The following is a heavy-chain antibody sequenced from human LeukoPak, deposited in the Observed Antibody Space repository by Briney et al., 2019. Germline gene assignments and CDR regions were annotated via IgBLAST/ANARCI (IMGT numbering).Heavy chain of an antibody. J-gene: IGHJ3*02. CDR3: ARDAGYDSSGYYARSAFDI. Sequence: GGSLRLSCAASGFTVSSNYMSWVRQAPGKGLEWVSYISSSSSTIYYADSVKGRFTISRDNAKNSLYLQMNSLRAEDTAVYYCARDAGYDSSGYYARSAFDIWGQGTMVTVSS. D-gene: IGHD3-22*01. CDR2: ISSSSSTI. CDR1: GFTVSSNY. V-gene: IGHV3-48*04.